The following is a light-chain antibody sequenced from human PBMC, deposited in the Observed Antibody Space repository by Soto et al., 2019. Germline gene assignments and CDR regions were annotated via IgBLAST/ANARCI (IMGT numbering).Light chain of an antibody. V-gene: IGKV3-20*01. CDR2: GAS. J-gene: IGKJ4*01. CDR3: QQYDASPPLT. Sequence: EIVLTQSPGTLSLAPGDRATLSCRASQSVNSNYLAWYQQKPGQAPMLLLYGASSRAIGIPDRFSGSGSGTEFTLTISRLEPEDFAVYYCQQYDASPPLTFGGGTKVEIK. CDR1: QSVNSNY.